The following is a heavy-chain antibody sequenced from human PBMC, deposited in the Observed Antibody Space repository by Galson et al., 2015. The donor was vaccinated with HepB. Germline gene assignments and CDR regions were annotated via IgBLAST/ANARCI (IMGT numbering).Heavy chain of an antibody. Sequence: SLRLSCAASGFTFSSYAMNWVRQAPGKGQEWVSTITNSGSSEYYADSVRGRFTISRDNSKNTVYLQMNSLRAEDTAMYYCAQGGGEGGGSMPVWGQGTLVTVSS. CDR1: GFTFSSYA. D-gene: IGHD3-10*01. V-gene: IGHV3-23*01. CDR3: AQGGGEGGGSMPV. J-gene: IGHJ4*02. CDR2: ITNSGSSE.